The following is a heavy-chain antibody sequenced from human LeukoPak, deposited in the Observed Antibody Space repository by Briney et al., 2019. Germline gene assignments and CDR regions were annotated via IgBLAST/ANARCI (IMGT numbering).Heavy chain of an antibody. D-gene: IGHD1-26*01. CDR2: IYSGGST. J-gene: IGHJ4*02. Sequence: HTGGSLRLSCAASGFTVSSNYMSWVRQAPGKGLEWVSVIYSGGSTYYADSVKGRFTISRDNSKNTLYLQMNSLRAEDTAVYFCARRQVGATVDHWGQGTLVTVSS. CDR3: ARRQVGATVDH. V-gene: IGHV3-66*02. CDR1: GFTVSSNY.